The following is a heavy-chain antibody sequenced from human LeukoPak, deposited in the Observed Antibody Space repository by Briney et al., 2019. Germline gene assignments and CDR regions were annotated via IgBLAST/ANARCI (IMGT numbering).Heavy chain of an antibody. CDR1: GGSISSGGYS. CDR3: ASLYGDYATDYYGMDV. J-gene: IGHJ6*02. D-gene: IGHD4-17*01. CDR2: IYHSGST. V-gene: IGHV4-30-2*01. Sequence: SETLSLTCAVSGGSISSGGYSWCWIRQPPGKGLEWIGYIYHSGSTYYNPSLKSRVTISVDRSKNQFSLKLSSVTAADTAVYYCASLYGDYATDYYGMDVWGQGTTVTVSS.